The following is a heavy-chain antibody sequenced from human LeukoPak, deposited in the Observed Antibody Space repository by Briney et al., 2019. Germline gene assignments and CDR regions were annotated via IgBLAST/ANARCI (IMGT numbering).Heavy chain of an antibody. V-gene: IGHV4-39*01. Sequence: VKPSETLSLTCTVSGGSISSSSYYWGWIRQPPGKGLEWIGSIYYSGSTYYNPSLKSRVTISVDTSKNQFSLKLSSVTAADTAVYYCARRRVGADFNWGQGTLVTVSS. D-gene: IGHD1-26*01. CDR1: GGSISSSSYY. CDR2: IYYSGST. CDR3: ARRRVGADFN. J-gene: IGHJ4*02.